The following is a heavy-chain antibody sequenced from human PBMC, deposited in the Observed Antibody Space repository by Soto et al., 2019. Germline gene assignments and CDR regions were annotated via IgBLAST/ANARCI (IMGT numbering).Heavy chain of an antibody. V-gene: IGHV1-69*05. D-gene: IGHD6-19*01. CDR1: GGTFSSYA. CDR2: IIPIFGTA. Sequence: GASVKVSCKASGGTFSSYAISWVRQAPGQGLEWMGGIIPIFGTANYAQKLQGRVTMTTDTSTSTAYMELRSLRSDDTAVYYCARFKGQWLVPVGFDPWGQGTLVTVSS. CDR3: ARFKGQWLVPVGFDP. J-gene: IGHJ5*02.